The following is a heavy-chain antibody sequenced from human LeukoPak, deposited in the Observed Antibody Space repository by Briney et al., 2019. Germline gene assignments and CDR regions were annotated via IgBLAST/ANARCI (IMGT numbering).Heavy chain of an antibody. J-gene: IGHJ4*02. V-gene: IGHV4-61*02. CDR2: IYTSGST. D-gene: IGHD3-10*01. CDR3: ARDVFASGNIDC. Sequence: SETLSLTCTVSGGSISSGSYYWSWIRQPAGKGLEWIGRIYTSGSTNYNPSLKSRVTISVDTSKNQFSLKLSSVTAADTAVYYCARDVFASGNIDCWGQGTLVTVSS. CDR1: GGSISSGSYY.